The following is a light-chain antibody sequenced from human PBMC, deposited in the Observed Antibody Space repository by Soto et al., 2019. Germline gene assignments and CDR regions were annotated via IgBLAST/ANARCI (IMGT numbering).Light chain of an antibody. Sequence: QSALTQPASVTGSPGQSIIISCTGTSSDVGGYEFVSWYQQHPGKAPKLMIYEVSNRPSGVSNRFSGSKSGNTASLTISGLQAEEEADYYCSSYTSSTRVVFGGGTKLTVL. V-gene: IGLV2-14*01. CDR1: SSDVGGYEF. CDR2: EVS. J-gene: IGLJ2*01. CDR3: SSYTSSTRVV.